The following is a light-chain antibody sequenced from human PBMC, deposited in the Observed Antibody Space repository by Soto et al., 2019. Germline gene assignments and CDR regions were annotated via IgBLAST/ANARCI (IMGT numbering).Light chain of an antibody. V-gene: IGKV1-5*01. Sequence: DIQMTQSPSTLSASVGDRVTITCGASQSISSWLAWYQQKPGKAPKLLIYDASSLESGVPSRFSGSGSGTEFTLTISSLQPDDFATYYCQQYNSYWTFAQGTKVDIK. CDR1: QSISSW. CDR2: DAS. J-gene: IGKJ1*01. CDR3: QQYNSYWT.